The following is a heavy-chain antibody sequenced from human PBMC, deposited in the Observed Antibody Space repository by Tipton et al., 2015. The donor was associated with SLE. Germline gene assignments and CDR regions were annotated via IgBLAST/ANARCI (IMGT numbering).Heavy chain of an antibody. Sequence: QSGAEVKTPGAPVKVSCETSGYTFTNYGVSWVRQAPGLGLEWMGWISGYRGQSKYAEKFQGRLTMTTDTSAGIAYMELRSLRSDDTAVYYCARDSGLFYFVSWGQGSLVTVSS. D-gene: IGHD3/OR15-3a*01. CDR3: ARDSGLFYFVS. CDR1: GYTFTNYG. J-gene: IGHJ4*02. V-gene: IGHV1-18*01. CDR2: ISGYRGQS.